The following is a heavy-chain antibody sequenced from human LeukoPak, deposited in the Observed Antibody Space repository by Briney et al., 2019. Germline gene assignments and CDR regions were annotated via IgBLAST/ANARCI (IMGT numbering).Heavy chain of an antibody. D-gene: IGHD2-2*01. CDR3: ARVYQSAEYYFDY. CDR1: GGSFSGYY. J-gene: IGHJ4*02. Sequence: KTSETLSLTCAVYGGSFSGYYWSWIRQPPGKGLEWIGEINHSGSTNYNPSLKSRVTISVDTSKNQFSLKLTSVTAADTAVYYCARVYQSAEYYFDYWGQGNLVSVSS. V-gene: IGHV4-34*01. CDR2: INHSGST.